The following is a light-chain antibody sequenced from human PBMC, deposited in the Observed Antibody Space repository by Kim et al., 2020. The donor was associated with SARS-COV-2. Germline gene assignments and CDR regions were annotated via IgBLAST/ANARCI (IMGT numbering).Light chain of an antibody. CDR3: QSYVGNTLV. V-gene: IGLV6-57*01. Sequence: NFMLTQPPSLSEAPGKTVTISCTRSSGGIADNYVQWHQHRPGTSPTTVIFEDNQRPTGVSTRFSGSIDTSSNSATLTISGLRPDDEADYFCQSYVGNTLVFGGGTQLTVL. CDR1: SGGIADNY. J-gene: IGLJ2*01. CDR2: EDN.